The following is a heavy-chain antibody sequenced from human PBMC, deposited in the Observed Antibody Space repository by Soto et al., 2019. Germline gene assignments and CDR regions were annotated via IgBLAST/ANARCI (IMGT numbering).Heavy chain of an antibody. Sequence: SVKACCKASGGTFSSYAISWGRQAPGQGLEWMGGIIPIFGTANYAQKFQGRVTITADESTSTAYMELSSLRSEDTAVYYCATHYYDSSGYYYVLDYWGQGTLVTVSS. V-gene: IGHV1-69*13. D-gene: IGHD3-22*01. J-gene: IGHJ4*02. CDR2: IIPIFGTA. CDR1: GGTFSSYA. CDR3: ATHYYDSSGYYYVLDY.